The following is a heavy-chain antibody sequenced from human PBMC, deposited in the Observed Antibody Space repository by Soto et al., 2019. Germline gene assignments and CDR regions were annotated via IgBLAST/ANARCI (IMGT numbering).Heavy chain of an antibody. CDR2: IYYSGST. CDR3: ARLQLNPRGRAVLDI. D-gene: IGHD3-3*02. V-gene: IGHV4-39*01. Sequence: SETLSLTCTVSGGSISSSSYYWGWIRQPPGKGLEWIGSIYYSGSTYYNPSIKSRVTISVDTSKNQFSLKLSSVTAADTAVYYCARLQLNPRGRAVLDIWGQGTLVTVSS. J-gene: IGHJ4*02. CDR1: GGSISSSSYY.